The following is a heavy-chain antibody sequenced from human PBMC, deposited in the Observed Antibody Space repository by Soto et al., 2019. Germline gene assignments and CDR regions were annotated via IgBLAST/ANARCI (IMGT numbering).Heavy chain of an antibody. CDR1: GFTFSSYA. CDR3: AKARTSTRTGYSSFDY. Sequence: PGGSLRLSCAASGFTFSSYAMSWVRQAPGKGLEWVSAISGSGGSTYYADSVKGRFTISRDNSKNTLYLQMNSLRAKDTAVYYCAKARTSTRTGYSSFDYWGQGTLVTVSS. D-gene: IGHD6-13*01. CDR2: ISGSGGST. V-gene: IGHV3-23*01. J-gene: IGHJ4*02.